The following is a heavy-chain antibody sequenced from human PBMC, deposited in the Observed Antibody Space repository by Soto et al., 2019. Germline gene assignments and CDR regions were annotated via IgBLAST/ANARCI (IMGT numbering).Heavy chain of an antibody. CDR3: AREEEVYVGELSSWFDP. D-gene: IGHD3-16*02. CDR1: GGTFTTST. Sequence: QVQLVQSGAEVKKPGSSVKLSCKASGGTFTTSTISWVRQAPGQGFEWMGRLIPIVGIPDYAHNFQDRVTITADKSTSTAYMELNTLRSEDTAVYYCAREEEVYVGELSSWFDPWGQGTLVIVSS. V-gene: IGHV1-69*08. J-gene: IGHJ5*02. CDR2: LIPIVGIP.